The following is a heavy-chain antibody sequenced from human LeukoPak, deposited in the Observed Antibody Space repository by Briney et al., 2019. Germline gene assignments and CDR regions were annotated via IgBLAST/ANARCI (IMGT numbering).Heavy chain of an antibody. V-gene: IGHV4-34*01. CDR3: ARGLGIAAAGVDY. CDR2: INHSGST. Sequence: SETLSLTCAVYGGSFSGYYWSWIRQPPGKGLEWIGEINHSGSTNYNPSLKSRVTISVDTSKNQFSLKLSSVTAADTAAYYCARGLGIAAAGVDYWGQGTLVTVSS. J-gene: IGHJ4*02. CDR1: GGSFSGYY. D-gene: IGHD6-13*01.